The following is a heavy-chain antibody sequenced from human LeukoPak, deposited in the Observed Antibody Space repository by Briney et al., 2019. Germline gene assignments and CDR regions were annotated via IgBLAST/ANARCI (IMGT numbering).Heavy chain of an antibody. V-gene: IGHV3-33*01. CDR3: ARDISRASLGY. Sequence: GGSLRLSCAASGFTFSAHGFYWVRQAPGKGLEWVALIWYDGSKKNYADSVKGRFTISRDNSKNTLYLQMNSLRAEDTAIYYCARDISRASLGYWGQGTPVTVSS. J-gene: IGHJ4*02. CDR1: GFTFSAHG. CDR2: IWYDGSKK. D-gene: IGHD1-26*01.